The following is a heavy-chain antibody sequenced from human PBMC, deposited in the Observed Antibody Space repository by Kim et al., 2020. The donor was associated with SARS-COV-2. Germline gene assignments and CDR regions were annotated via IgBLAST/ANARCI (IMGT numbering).Heavy chain of an antibody. CDR3: VRSDGTRGYYGMDV. CDR2: ISYDGRKQ. CDR1: GFTFSSYA. J-gene: IGHJ6*02. V-gene: IGHV3-30*04. D-gene: IGHD1-1*01. Sequence: GGSLRLSCAASGFTFSSYAMHWVRQAPGKGLEWVAVISYDGRKQYYADSVKGRFTISRDNSKNMLYLQMNSLRAEDTAVYYCVRSDGTRGYYGMDVWGQGTTVTVSS.